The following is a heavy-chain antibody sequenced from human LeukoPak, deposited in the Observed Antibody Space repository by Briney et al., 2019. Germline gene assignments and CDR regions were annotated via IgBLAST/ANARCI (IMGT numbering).Heavy chain of an antibody. J-gene: IGHJ5*02. CDR3: ARGSPSDNWFDP. CDR2: INPNNGGT. V-gene: IGHV1-2*02. CDR1: GYTFTSYG. Sequence: VASVKVSCKASGYTFTSYGISWVRQAPGQGLEWLGWINPNNGGTIYAQKFQGRVAMTRDTSNTTAYMEMTRLRSDDTAVYYCARGSPSDNWFDPWGQGTLVTVSS.